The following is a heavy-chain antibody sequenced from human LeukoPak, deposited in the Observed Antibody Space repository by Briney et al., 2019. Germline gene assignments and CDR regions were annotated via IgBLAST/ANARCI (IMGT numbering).Heavy chain of an antibody. CDR2: ISGSGGST. CDR1: GFTFSSYA. J-gene: IGHJ4*02. V-gene: IGHV3-23*01. D-gene: IGHD3-22*01. CDR3: AKDPDYDSSGYQPE. Sequence: GGSLRLSCAASGFTFSSYAMSWVRQAPGKGLEWVSAISGSGGSTFYADSVKGRFTISRDNSKNTLYLQMNSLRAEDTAVYYCAKDPDYDSSGYQPEWGQGTLVTVSS.